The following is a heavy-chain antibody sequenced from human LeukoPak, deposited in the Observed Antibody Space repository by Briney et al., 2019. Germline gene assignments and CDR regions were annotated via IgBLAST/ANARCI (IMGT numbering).Heavy chain of an antibody. V-gene: IGHV4-4*07. CDR2: IYTSGST. CDR3: ARDGYSGSYSDAFDI. D-gene: IGHD1-26*01. J-gene: IGHJ3*02. Sequence: SETLSLTCTVSGGSISSYYWSWIRQPAGKGLEWIGRIYTSGSTNYNPSLKSRVTMSVDTSKNQFSLKLSSVTAADTAVYYCARDGYSGSYSDAFDIWGQGTMVTVSS. CDR1: GGSISSYY.